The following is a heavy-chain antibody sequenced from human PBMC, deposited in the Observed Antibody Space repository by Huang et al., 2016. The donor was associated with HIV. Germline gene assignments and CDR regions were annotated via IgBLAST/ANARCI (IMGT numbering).Heavy chain of an antibody. J-gene: IGHJ6*03. CDR2: INHSGTP. D-gene: IGHD5-18*01. V-gene: IGHV4-34*01. CDR3: ARKKRGYSPSGMDV. Sequence: QVQLQQWGAGLLKPSETLSLTCAIYNGSFSGFYWSWVRQSPEKGLEGIGEINHSGTPRYNPSLKSRVTMSVDTSKNQFSLRLTSVTAADTAVYYCARKKRGYSPSGMDVWGKGNTVIVSS. CDR1: NGSFSGFY.